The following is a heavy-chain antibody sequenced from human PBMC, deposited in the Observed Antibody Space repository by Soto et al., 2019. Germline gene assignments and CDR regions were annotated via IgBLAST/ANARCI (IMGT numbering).Heavy chain of an antibody. D-gene: IGHD5-12*01. CDR2: IYYSGST. CDR3: ARGGESGYGYYYYGMDV. Sequence: SETLSLTCTGSGGSISSYYWSWIRQPPGKGLEWIGYIYYSGSTNYNPSLKSRVTISVDTSKNQFSLKLSSVTAADTAVYYCARGGESGYGYYYYGMDVWGQGTTVTVSS. V-gene: IGHV4-59*01. J-gene: IGHJ6*02. CDR1: GGSISSYY.